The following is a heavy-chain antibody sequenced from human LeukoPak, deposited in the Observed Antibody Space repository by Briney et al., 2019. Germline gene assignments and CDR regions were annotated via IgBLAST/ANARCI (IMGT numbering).Heavy chain of an antibody. CDR2: VNWNGGST. D-gene: IGHD4-17*01. CDR1: GFNFDDYG. Sequence: GGSLRLSCAASGFNFDDYGMSWVRQAPGKGLEWVSGVNWNGGSTGYADSVKGRFTISRDNAKNSLYLHMNSLRAEDTALYYCARAGHGDYISWFDPWGQGTLVTVSS. CDR3: ARAGHGDYISWFDP. J-gene: IGHJ5*02. V-gene: IGHV3-20*04.